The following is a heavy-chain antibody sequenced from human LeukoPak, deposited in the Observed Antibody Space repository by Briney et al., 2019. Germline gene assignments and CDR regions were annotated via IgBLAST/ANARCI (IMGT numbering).Heavy chain of an antibody. V-gene: IGHV5-51*01. CDR2: IYPGDSQT. Sequence: GEPLKISCKASGYKFTNYWIGWVRQMPGKGLEWMTIIYPGDSQTRYSPSFQGQVTISADKSLDTMYLQWNSLKASDTATYYCARALRTGQGDYVPVLWGQGTLVIVSS. CDR3: ARALRTGQGDYVPVL. J-gene: IGHJ4*02. D-gene: IGHD4-17*01. CDR1: GYKFTNYW.